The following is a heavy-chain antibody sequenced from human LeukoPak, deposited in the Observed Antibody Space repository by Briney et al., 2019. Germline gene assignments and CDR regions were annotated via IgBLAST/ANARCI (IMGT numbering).Heavy chain of an antibody. CDR2: ISSSGSTI. J-gene: IGHJ4*02. Sequence: PGGSLRLSCAASGFTFSDYYMSWIRQAPGKRLEWVSYISSSGSTIYYADSVKGRFTISRDNAKNSLYLQMNSLRAEDTAVYYCATPEHLSVGEYSSPHGGQGTLVTVSS. D-gene: IGHD6-6*01. CDR1: GFTFSDYY. CDR3: ATPEHLSVGEYSSPH. V-gene: IGHV3-11*04.